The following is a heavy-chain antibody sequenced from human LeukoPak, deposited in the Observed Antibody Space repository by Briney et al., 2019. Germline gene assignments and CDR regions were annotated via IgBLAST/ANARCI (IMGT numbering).Heavy chain of an antibody. V-gene: IGHV4-39*01. CDR3: ARGPGYYDSSGYLVYYFDY. J-gene: IGHJ4*02. D-gene: IGHD3-22*01. CDR1: GGSISSSSYY. CDR2: IYYSGST. Sequence: PSETLSLTCTVSGGSISSSSYYWGWIRQPPGKGLEWIGSIYYSGSTYYNPSLKSRVTISVDTSKNQFSLKLNSVTAADTAVYYCARGPGYYDSSGYLVYYFDYWGQGTLVTVSS.